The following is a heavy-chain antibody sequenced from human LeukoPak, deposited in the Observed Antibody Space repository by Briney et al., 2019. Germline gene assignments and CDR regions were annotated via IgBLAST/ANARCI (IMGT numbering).Heavy chain of an antibody. J-gene: IGHJ3*02. D-gene: IGHD1-7*01. Sequence: PSETLSLTCTVSGGSIGSDYWTWTRQPPGKGLEYIGYIYYTGGTNYNPSLKSRVTISVDTSKNQFSLKLSSVTAADTAVYYCAREGITGTTGDAFDIWGQGTMVTVSS. CDR2: IYYTGGT. V-gene: IGHV4-59*12. CDR1: GGSIGSDY. CDR3: AREGITGTTGDAFDI.